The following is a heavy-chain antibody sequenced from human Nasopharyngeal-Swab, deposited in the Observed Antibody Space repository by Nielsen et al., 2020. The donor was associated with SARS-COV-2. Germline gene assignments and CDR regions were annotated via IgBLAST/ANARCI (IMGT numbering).Heavy chain of an antibody. Sequence: ASVKVSCKASAYTFTSYAMHWVRQAPGQRLEWMGWISAGNGNTKYSQKFQGRVTITRDTSASTAYMELSSLRSEDTAVYYCARGGKRGLYCSGGSCYPDYWDQGTLVTDSS. CDR1: AYTFTSYA. J-gene: IGHJ4*02. CDR2: ISAGNGNT. V-gene: IGHV1-3*01. CDR3: ARGGKRGLYCSGGSCYPDY. D-gene: IGHD2-15*01.